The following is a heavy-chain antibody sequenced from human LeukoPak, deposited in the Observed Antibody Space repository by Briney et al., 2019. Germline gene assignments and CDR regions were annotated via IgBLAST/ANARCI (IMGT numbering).Heavy chain of an antibody. CDR2: IIPIFGTA. D-gene: IGHD3-10*01. CDR3: ARDPVTRSMVRGVVAYYYYGMDV. CDR1: GGTFSSYA. Sequence: SVKVSCKASGGTFSSYAISWVRQAPGQGLEWMGGIIPIFGTANYAQKFQGRVTITADESTSTASMELSSLRSEDTAVYYCARDPVTRSMVRGVVAYYYYGMDVWGQGTTVTVSS. V-gene: IGHV1-69*13. J-gene: IGHJ6*02.